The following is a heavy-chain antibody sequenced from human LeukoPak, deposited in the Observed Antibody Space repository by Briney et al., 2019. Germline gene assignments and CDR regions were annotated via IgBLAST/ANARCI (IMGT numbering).Heavy chain of an antibody. CDR1: GGTFSSYA. CDR2: IIPIFGTA. J-gene: IGHJ2*01. D-gene: IGHD3-22*01. V-gene: IGHV1-69*01. Sequence: ASVKVSCKASGGTFSSYAISWVRQAPGQGLEWMGGIIPIFGTANYAQKFQGRVTITADESASTAYMELRSLRSDDTAVYYCARIGDYYDRDFDLWGRGTLVTVSS. CDR3: ARIGDYYDRDFDL.